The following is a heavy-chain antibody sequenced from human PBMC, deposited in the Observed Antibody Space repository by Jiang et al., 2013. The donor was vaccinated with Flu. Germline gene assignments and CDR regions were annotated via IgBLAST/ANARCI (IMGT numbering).Heavy chain of an antibody. CDR1: GYTFTSYT. CDR2: VNAANANT. D-gene: IGHD1-1*01. V-gene: IGHV1-3*01. CDR3: ARDTGERSQTDWFDP. Sequence: GAEVKKPGASVKVSCKASGYTFTSYTIHWLRQAPGERLEWMGWVNAANANTKYSQKFQGRVTITRDTPASTAYMELSSLRSEDTAVYYCARDTGERSQTDWFDPWGQGTLVTVSS. J-gene: IGHJ5*02.